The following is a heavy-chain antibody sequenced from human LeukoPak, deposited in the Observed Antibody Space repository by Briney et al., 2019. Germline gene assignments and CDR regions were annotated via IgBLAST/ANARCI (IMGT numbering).Heavy chain of an antibody. CDR2: ISSSSRTI. D-gene: IGHD3-16*01. V-gene: IGHV3-48*02. J-gene: IGHJ4*02. Sequence: GGSLRLFCAASGFTFSSHSMNWVRQAPGKGLEWVSYISSSSRTIHYADSVKGRFTISRDNAKNSLYLQMNSLRDEDTGVYYCARGITGMAFFDYWGQGTLVTVSS. CDR1: GFTFSSHS. CDR3: ARGITGMAFFDY.